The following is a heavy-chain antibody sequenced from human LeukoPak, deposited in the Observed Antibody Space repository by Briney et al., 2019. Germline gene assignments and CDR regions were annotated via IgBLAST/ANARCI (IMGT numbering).Heavy chain of an antibody. V-gene: IGHV4-4*07. D-gene: IGHD2-15*01. Sequence: SETLSLICTVSGGSISSYYWSWIRQPAGKGLEWIGRIYTSGSTNYNPSLKSRVTMSVDTSKNQFSLKLSSVTAADTAVYYCARGGGCSGGSCSNSDYWGQGTLVTVSS. CDR3: ARGGGCSGGSCSNSDY. CDR2: IYTSGST. J-gene: IGHJ4*02. CDR1: GGSISSYY.